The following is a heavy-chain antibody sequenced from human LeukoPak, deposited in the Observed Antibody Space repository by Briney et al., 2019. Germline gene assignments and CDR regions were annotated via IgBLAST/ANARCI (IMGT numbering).Heavy chain of an antibody. Sequence: SETLSLTCTVSGGSISSSYWSWIRQPPGKGLEWIGYIHTSGNINYNPSLNSRVTMSMDTSKSQFSLKLSSVTAADTAVCYCARLVVTSSANWFDPWGQGTLALVSS. J-gene: IGHJ5*02. CDR3: ARLVVTSSANWFDP. D-gene: IGHD2-21*02. CDR1: GGSISSSY. CDR2: IHTSGNI. V-gene: IGHV4-4*09.